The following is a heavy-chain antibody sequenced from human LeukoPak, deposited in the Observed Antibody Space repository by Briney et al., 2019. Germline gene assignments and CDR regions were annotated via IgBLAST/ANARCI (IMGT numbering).Heavy chain of an antibody. CDR1: GFTFSSYS. Sequence: QPGGSLRLSCAASGFTFSSYSMNWVRQAPGKGLEWVSSISSSSSTIYYADSVKGRFTISRDNAKNSLYLQMNSLRSEDTAVYYCARDVDAGDYWGQGTLVTVSS. V-gene: IGHV3-48*01. D-gene: IGHD2-21*01. CDR2: ISSSSSTI. CDR3: ARDVDAGDY. J-gene: IGHJ4*02.